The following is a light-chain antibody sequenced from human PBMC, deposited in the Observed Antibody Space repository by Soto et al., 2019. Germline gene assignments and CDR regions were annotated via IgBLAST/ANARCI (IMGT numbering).Light chain of an antibody. Sequence: QSALTQPASVSGSPGQSITISCTGTSSDVGGYNYVSWYQQHPGKAPKLIIYEVSNRPSGVSNRFSGSKSGNTASLTISGLQAEDEGDYYCYSYTSKSTGVFGTGSKVTVL. CDR1: SSDVGGYNY. CDR3: YSYTSKSTGV. J-gene: IGLJ1*01. V-gene: IGLV2-14*01. CDR2: EVS.